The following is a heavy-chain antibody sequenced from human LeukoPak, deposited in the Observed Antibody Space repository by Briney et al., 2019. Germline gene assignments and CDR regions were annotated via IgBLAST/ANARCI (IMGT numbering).Heavy chain of an antibody. CDR1: RYTFTSYD. V-gene: IGHV1-8*01. CDR2: MNPNGGNT. J-gene: IGHJ4*02. Sequence: GASVKVSCKASRYTFTSYDINWVRQATGQRLEWMGWMNPNGGNTGYAQNFQGRVTMSRNTSISTPYMELSSLRSEDTAVYYCAREMATKAYVIDYWGQGTLVTVSS. CDR3: AREMATKAYVIDY. D-gene: IGHD5-24*01.